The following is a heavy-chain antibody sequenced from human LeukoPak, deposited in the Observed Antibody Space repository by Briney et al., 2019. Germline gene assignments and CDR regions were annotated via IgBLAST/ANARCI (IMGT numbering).Heavy chain of an antibody. D-gene: IGHD3-22*01. CDR1: GASISTYY. V-gene: IGHV4-4*08. Sequence: SETLSLTCTVSGASISTYYWSWIRQSPGKGLEWIGYIYSSGSTNYNPSLKSRVTISVDTSKNQFSLKLSSVTAADTAVYYCARELESLNYYDSSGYTNWFDPWGQGTLVTASS. CDR3: ARELESLNYYDSSGYTNWFDP. CDR2: IYSSGST. J-gene: IGHJ5*02.